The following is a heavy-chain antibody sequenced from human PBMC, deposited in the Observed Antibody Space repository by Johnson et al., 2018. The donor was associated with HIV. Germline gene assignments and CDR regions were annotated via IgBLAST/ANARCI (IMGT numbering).Heavy chain of an antibody. Sequence: VQLLESGGGLVQPGGSLRLSCAASGFTFSSYAMSWVRQAPGKGLEWVSTINWNGGTTGYADSVRGRFTITRDNAKNSLYLQMNSLRAEDTAVYYCAKGEGYCGGDCLDAFDIWGQGTMVTVSS. D-gene: IGHD2-21*01. CDR1: GFTFSSYA. CDR2: INWNGGTT. CDR3: AKGEGYCGGDCLDAFDI. V-gene: IGHV3-23*01. J-gene: IGHJ3*02.